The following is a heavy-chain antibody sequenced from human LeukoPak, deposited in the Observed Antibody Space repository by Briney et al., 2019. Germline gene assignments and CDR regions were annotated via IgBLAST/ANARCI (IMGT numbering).Heavy chain of an antibody. CDR2: IIPIFGTA. Sequence: ASVKVSCKASGGTFSSYAISWVRQAPGQGLEWMGGIIPIFGTANYAQKFQGRVTITADESTSTAYMELSSLRSEDTAVYYCARGGVEATLVDYWGREPWSPSPQ. CDR1: GGTFSSYA. D-gene: IGHD1-26*01. V-gene: IGHV1-69*13. CDR3: ARGGVEATLVDY. J-gene: IGHJ4*02.